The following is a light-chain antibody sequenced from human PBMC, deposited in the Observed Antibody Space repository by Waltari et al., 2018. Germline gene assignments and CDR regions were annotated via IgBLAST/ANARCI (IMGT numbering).Light chain of an antibody. Sequence: HSVLTQPPSTAGPPGLRVTITGTGSSSHIGADSKTHCCQQLPGTAHKPLIYGNNNRPSGLPDRFSGSKSGTSASLAIPGLQAEDEADYFCQSYDSSLSDSYVFGTGTKVTVL. CDR2: GNN. CDR3: QSYDSSLSDSYV. V-gene: IGLV1-40*01. CDR1: SSHIGADSK. J-gene: IGLJ1*01.